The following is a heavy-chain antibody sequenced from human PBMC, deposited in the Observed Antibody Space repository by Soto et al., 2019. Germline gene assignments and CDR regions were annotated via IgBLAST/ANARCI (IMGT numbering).Heavy chain of an antibody. D-gene: IGHD1-26*01. CDR3: ARDSGSTYAFDI. J-gene: IGHJ3*02. V-gene: IGHV4-34*01. Sequence: SETLSLTCAVCGGSFSGYYWSWIRQPPGKGLEWIGEINHSGSTNFNPSLKSRVTMSVDTSKNQFSLKLSSVTAADTAVYYCARDSGSTYAFDIWGQGTMVTVSS. CDR1: GGSFSGYY. CDR2: INHSGST.